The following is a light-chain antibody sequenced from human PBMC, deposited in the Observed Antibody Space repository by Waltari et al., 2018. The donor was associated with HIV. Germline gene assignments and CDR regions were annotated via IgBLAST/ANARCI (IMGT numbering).Light chain of an antibody. CDR2: GNH. V-gene: IGLV1-40*01. Sequence: QSVLTQPPSVSGAPGQRVTISCTGSSSNIGAGYDVHWYQQLPGTAPKRLIFGNHNRPSGVPDRFSGAKSGTSASLAITGLQAEDEADYYCQSYDSSLSGSRVFGGGTKLTVL. CDR1: SSNIGAGYD. CDR3: QSYDSSLSGSRV. J-gene: IGLJ3*02.